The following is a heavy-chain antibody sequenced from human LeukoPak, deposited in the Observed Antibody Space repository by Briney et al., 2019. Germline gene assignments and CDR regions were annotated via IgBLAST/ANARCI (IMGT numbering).Heavy chain of an antibody. CDR3: ARRVGAFDI. D-gene: IGHD1-26*01. J-gene: IGHJ3*02. CDR1: GFTFSSYA. Sequence: GGSLRLSCAGSGFTFSSYAMHWVRQAPGKGLEWVSAIGSGGATYYADSVKGRFTISRDNAKNSLYLQMTSLRAEDMAVYYCARRVGAFDIWGQGTMVTVSS. V-gene: IGHV3/OR16-10*01. CDR2: IGSGGAT.